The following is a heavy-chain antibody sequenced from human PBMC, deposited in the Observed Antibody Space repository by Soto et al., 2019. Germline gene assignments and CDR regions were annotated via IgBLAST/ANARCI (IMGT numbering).Heavy chain of an antibody. D-gene: IGHD3-22*01. V-gene: IGHV3-23*01. CDR1: CIMFGQYA. Sequence: GGSLRLSCAASCIMFGQYAMSWVRLAPGKGLEWVSVVGPSGASTFYADSVRGRFTISRDNPENTLYLQMNSLRAADTALYFCARSYYYDSTSYYRTFDYWGPGTLVTVSS. CDR2: VGPSGAST. J-gene: IGHJ4*02. CDR3: ARSYYYDSTSYYRTFDY.